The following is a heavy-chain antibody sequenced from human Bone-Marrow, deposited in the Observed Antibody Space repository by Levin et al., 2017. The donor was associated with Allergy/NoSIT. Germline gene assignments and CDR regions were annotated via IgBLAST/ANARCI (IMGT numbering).Heavy chain of an antibody. D-gene: IGHD5-12*01. CDR2: IYPDDSDT. J-gene: IGHJ3*01. CDR3: ARSIYRGYENDAFDV. V-gene: IGHV5-51*01. CDR1: GYTFTKYW. Sequence: KVSCKASGYTFTKYWIAWVRQMPGKGLEWMGTIYPDDSDTRYRSTFEGLVSISVDKSISTAYLEWTSLKAADSGMYFCARSIYRGYENDAFDVWGQGTMVTVSS.